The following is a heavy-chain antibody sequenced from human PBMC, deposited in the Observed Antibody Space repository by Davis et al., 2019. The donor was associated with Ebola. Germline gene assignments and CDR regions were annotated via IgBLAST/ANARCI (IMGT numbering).Heavy chain of an antibody. CDR1: GFTFSSYA. CDR2: ISGSGGST. CDR3: AKEAFAGSTRIDWFDP. J-gene: IGHJ5*02. D-gene: IGHD2-15*01. V-gene: IGHV3-23*01. Sequence: GGSLSLSCAASGFTFSSYAMSWVRQAPGKGLEWVSAISGSGGSTYYADSVKGRFTISRDNSKNTLYLQMNSLTVEDTAVYYCAKEAFAGSTRIDWFDPWGQGILVTVSS.